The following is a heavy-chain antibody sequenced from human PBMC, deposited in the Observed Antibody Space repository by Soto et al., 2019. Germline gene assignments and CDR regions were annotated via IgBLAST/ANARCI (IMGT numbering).Heavy chain of an antibody. CDR3: ARDRTIFGGLPYYYYYGMDV. V-gene: IGHV4-31*03. D-gene: IGHD3-3*01. CDR1: GGSISSGDYY. CDR2: IYYSGST. J-gene: IGHJ6*02. Sequence: PSETLSLTCTVSGGSISSGDYYWSWIRQHPGKGLEWIGYIYYSGSTYYNPSLKSRVTISVDTSKNQFSLKLSSVTAADTAVYYCARDRTIFGGLPYYYYYGMDVWGQGTTVTVSS.